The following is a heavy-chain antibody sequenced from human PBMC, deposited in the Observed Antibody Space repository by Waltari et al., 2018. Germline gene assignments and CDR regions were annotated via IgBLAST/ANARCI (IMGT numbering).Heavy chain of an antibody. Sequence: QVHLVESGGGVVQPGRSLRLSCAASGFTFSASTMHWVRQAPGKGVECGASIAVHGCNKDSEDSRKGRFIVSRCDSTNTLHLQMSGLRTDDTAGYYCAREIQKQMWSRGAFESFDLWGQGTMVTVSS. CDR1: GFTFSAST. CDR2: IAVHGCNK. J-gene: IGHJ3*01. V-gene: IGHV3-30*15. CDR3: AREIQKQMWSRGAFESFDL. D-gene: IGHD4-4*01.